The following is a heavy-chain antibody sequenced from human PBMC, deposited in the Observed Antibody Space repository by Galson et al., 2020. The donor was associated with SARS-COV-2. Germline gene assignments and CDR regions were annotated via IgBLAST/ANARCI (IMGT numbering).Heavy chain of an antibody. J-gene: IGHJ4*02. CDR2: INHSGGT. CDR3: ARGLPPGPRRSYFDSGSYYIPVYFDY. Sequence: SETLSLTCAVYGGSFSAYYWSWVRQPPGKGLEWIGEINHSGGTNYNPSLKSRVTISVGTSKKQFSLKLSSVTAADTALYYCARGLPPGPRRSYFDSGSYYIPVYFDYWGQGTLVTVSS. D-gene: IGHD3-10*01. CDR1: GGSFSAYY. V-gene: IGHV4-34*01.